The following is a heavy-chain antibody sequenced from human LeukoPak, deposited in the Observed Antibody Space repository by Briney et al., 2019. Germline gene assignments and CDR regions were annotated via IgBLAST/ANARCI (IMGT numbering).Heavy chain of an antibody. V-gene: IGHV4-38-2*01. J-gene: IGHJ4*02. CDR1: GYSIISGYY. CDR2: IYHSGST. Sequence: PSDTLSLTRAFSGYSIISGYYWGWMRQPPGKGLEWIRRIYHSGSTYYNPSRKSLVTISVDTSKNQFSLKLSSVTASDTAVYYCASLTGYSSGWYIFDYWGQGTLVTVSS. D-gene: IGHD6-19*01. CDR3: ASLTGYSSGWYIFDY.